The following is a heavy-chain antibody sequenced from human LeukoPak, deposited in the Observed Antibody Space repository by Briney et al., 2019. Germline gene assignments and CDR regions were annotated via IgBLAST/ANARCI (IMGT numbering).Heavy chain of an antibody. D-gene: IGHD1-26*01. J-gene: IGHJ4*02. CDR2: ISSSGSTI. CDR1: GFTFSNYA. CDR3: ARDRIVGATFDY. V-gene: IGHV3-11*01. Sequence: GGSLRLSCAASGFTFSNYAMSWVRQAPGRGLEGVSYISSSGSTIYYADSVKGRFTISRDNAKNSLYLQMNSLRAEDTAVYYCARDRIVGATFDYWGQGTLVTVSS.